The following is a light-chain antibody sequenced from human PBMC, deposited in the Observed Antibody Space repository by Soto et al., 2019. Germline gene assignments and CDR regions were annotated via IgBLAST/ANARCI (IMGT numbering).Light chain of an antibody. CDR1: QSVSSSY. CDR3: QQYGSSPRT. J-gene: IGKJ1*01. CDR2: GAS. Sequence: EIGFTQSPGPLSLSPGERAPLPCRASQSVSSSYLAWYQQKPGQAPRLLIYGASSRATGIPDRFSGSGSGTDFTLTISRLEPEDFAVYYCQQYGSSPRTFGPGTKVE. V-gene: IGKV3-20*01.